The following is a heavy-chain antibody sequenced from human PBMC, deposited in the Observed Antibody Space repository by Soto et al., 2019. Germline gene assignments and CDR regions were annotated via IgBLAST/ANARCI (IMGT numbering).Heavy chain of an antibody. CDR2: ITRSGGST. D-gene: IGHD1-1*01. Sequence: PGGSLRLSCAASGFTFSSQELTWGRQAPGPGLEWVSGITRSGGSTYYADSVKGRFTISRDNSQNTVYLQMNSLRAEDTAKYFCACWAGSSTTNFWGPLDYWGQEILVTVSS. CDR3: ACWAGSSTTNFWGPLDY. V-gene: IGHV3-23*01. CDR1: GFTFSSQE. J-gene: IGHJ4*02.